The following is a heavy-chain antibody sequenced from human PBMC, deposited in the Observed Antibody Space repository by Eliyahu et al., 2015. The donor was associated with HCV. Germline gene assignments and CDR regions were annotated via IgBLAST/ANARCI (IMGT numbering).Heavy chain of an antibody. CDR3: ARLRQQLVRGRWFDP. Sequence: QLQLQESGPGLVKPSETLSLTCTVXGGSISSXSYYWGWIRQPPGKGLEWIGSIYYSGSTYYNPSLKSRVTISVDTSKNQFSLKLSSVTAADTAVYYCARLRQQLVRGRWFDPWGQGTLVTVSS. V-gene: IGHV4-39*01. D-gene: IGHD6-13*01. J-gene: IGHJ5*02. CDR2: IYYSGST. CDR1: GGSISSXSYY.